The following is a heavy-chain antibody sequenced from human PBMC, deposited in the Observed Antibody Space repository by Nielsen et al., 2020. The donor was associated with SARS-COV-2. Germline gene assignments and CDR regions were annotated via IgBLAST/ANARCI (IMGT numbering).Heavy chain of an antibody. Sequence: GESLKISCAASGFTFSSYGMHWVRQAPGKGLEWVAVIWYDGSNKYYADSVKGRFTISRDNSKNTLYLQMNSLRAEDTAVYYCARDTLVGATPLFDYWGQGTLVTVSS. CDR1: GFTFSSYG. V-gene: IGHV3-33*01. CDR3: ARDTLVGATPLFDY. CDR2: IWYDGSNK. J-gene: IGHJ4*02. D-gene: IGHD1-26*01.